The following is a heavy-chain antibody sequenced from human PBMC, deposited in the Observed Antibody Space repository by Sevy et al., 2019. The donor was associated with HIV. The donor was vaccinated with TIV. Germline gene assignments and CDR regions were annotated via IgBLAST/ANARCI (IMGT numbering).Heavy chain of an antibody. CDR2: ISFSGSKT. V-gene: IGHV3-23*01. D-gene: IGHD3-3*01. J-gene: IGHJ4*02. CDR3: AKTPFMDFWNDYYSFYFDF. CDR1: GFNFNNYA. Sequence: GESLKISCAAAGFNFNNYAMTWVRQAPGKGLEWVSGISFSGSKTYYAESVKGRFSISRDPSKNTLYLQMNNVRVEDTAVYFFAKTPFMDFWNDYYSFYFDFWGQGTLVTVSS.